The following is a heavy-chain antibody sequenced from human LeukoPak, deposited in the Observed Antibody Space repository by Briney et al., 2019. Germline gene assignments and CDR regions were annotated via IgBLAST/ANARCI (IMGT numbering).Heavy chain of an antibody. CDR2: ISSGSSTI. J-gene: IGHJ4*02. Sequence: GGSLRLSCAASGFTFSSYSMNWVRQAPGKGLEWVSYISSGSSTIYYADSVKGRFTISRDTAKNSLYLQMNSLRAENTAVYYCARGPSDYWGQGTLVTVSS. CDR1: GFTFSSYS. V-gene: IGHV3-48*04. CDR3: ARGPSDY.